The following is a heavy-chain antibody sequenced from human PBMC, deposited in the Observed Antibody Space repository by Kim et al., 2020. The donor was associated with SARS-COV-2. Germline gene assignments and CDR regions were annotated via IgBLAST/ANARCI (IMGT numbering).Heavy chain of an antibody. V-gene: IGHV3-23*01. CDR2: ISGSGGST. CDR3: AKVLSSGWYPYGMDV. Sequence: GGSLRLSCAASGFTFSSYAMSWVRQAPGKGLEWVSAISGSGGSTYYADSVKGRFTISRDNSKNTLYLQMNSLRAEDTAVYYCAKVLSSGWYPYGMDVWGQGTTVTVSS. CDR1: GFTFSSYA. J-gene: IGHJ6*02. D-gene: IGHD6-19*01.